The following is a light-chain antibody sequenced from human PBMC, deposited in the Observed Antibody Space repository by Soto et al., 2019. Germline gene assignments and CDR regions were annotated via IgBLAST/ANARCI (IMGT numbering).Light chain of an antibody. CDR2: EVS. CDR1: SSDVGGYNY. J-gene: IGLJ2*01. Sequence: ALTQPPSASGSPGQSVTISCTGTSSDVGGYNYVSWYQQHPGKAPKVMIYEVSKRPSGVPDRFSGSKSGNTASLTVSGLQAEDEADYYCTSYAGSNKLLFGGGTKLTVL. V-gene: IGLV2-8*01. CDR3: TSYAGSNKLL.